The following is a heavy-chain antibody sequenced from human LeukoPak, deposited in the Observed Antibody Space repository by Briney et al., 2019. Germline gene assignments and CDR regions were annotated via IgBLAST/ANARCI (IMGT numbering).Heavy chain of an antibody. CDR3: ARDSLRRYCSSTSCYPFGMTYYMDV. Sequence: ASVKVSCKASGYTFTSYDINWVRQATGQGLEWMGWMNPNSGGTNYAQKFQGRVTMTRDTSISTAYMELSRLRSDDTAVYYCARDSLRRYCSSTSCYPFGMTYYMDVWGKGTTVTVSS. J-gene: IGHJ6*03. CDR1: GYTFTSYD. CDR2: MNPNSGGT. D-gene: IGHD2-2*01. V-gene: IGHV1-2*02.